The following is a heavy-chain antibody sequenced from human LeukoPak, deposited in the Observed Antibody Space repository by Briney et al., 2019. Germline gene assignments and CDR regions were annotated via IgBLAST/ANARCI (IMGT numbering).Heavy chain of an antibody. V-gene: IGHV3-21*01. D-gene: IGHD3-22*01. CDR2: ISSSSSYI. CDR1: GFTFSSYS. J-gene: IGHJ3*02. Sequence: GGSLRLSCAASGFTFSSYSMNWVRQAPGKGLEWVSPISSSSSYIYYADSVKGRFTISRDNAKNSLYLQMNSLRAEDTAVYYCARDLYYYDNNVFGHAFDIWGQGTMVTVSS. CDR3: ARDLYYYDNNVFGHAFDI.